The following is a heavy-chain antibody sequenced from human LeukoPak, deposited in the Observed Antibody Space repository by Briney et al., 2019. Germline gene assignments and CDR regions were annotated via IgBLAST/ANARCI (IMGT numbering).Heavy chain of an antibody. J-gene: IGHJ4*02. CDR1: GFTFSSYA. CDR3: AKGYCSSTSCKESFFDY. V-gene: IGHV3-23*01. Sequence: GGSLRLSCAASGFTFSSYAMNWVRQAPGKGLEWVSAISGSGGSTYYFVKGRFTISRDNSKNTLYLQMNSPRAEDTAVYYCAKGYCSSTSCKESFFDYWGQGTLVTVSS. CDR2: ISGSGGST. D-gene: IGHD2-2*01.